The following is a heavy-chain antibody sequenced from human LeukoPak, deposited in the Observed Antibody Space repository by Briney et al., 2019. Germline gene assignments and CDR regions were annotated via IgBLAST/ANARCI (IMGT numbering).Heavy chain of an antibody. Sequence: GGSLRLSCAASGFTFSSYAMHWVRQAPGKGLEWVAVISYDGSNKYYADSVKGRFTISRDNSKNTLYLQMNSLRAEDTALYYCARGKTSRYYYYGMDVWGQGTTVTVSS. J-gene: IGHJ6*02. V-gene: IGHV3-30-3*01. CDR2: ISYDGSNK. CDR1: GFTFSSYA. CDR3: ARGKTSRYYYYGMDV.